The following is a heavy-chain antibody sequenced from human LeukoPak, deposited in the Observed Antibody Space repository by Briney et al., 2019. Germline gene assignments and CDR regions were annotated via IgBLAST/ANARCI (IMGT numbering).Heavy chain of an antibody. Sequence: SETLSLTCTVSGYSISSGYYWSWIRQPPGKGLEWIGYIYYSGSTNYNPSLKSRVTISVDTSKNQFSLKLSSVTAADTAVYYCARNFDYGGSNWFDPWGQGTLVTVSS. J-gene: IGHJ5*02. V-gene: IGHV4-61*01. CDR1: GYSISSGYY. D-gene: IGHD4-17*01. CDR3: ARNFDYGGSNWFDP. CDR2: IYYSGST.